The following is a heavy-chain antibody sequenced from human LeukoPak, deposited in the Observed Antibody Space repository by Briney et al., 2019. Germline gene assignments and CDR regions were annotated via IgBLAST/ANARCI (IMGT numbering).Heavy chain of an antibody. D-gene: IGHD3-22*01. Sequence: GGSLRLSCAASGFTVSSNYTSWVRQAPGKGLEWVSVIYSGGDTYYADSVRGRFTVSRDNSKNTLYLQMNSLRVDDTAVYYCGKLKSSGYLIEYWGQGTLVTVSS. V-gene: IGHV3-53*01. CDR3: GKLKSSGYLIEY. J-gene: IGHJ4*02. CDR2: IYSGGDT. CDR1: GFTVSSNY.